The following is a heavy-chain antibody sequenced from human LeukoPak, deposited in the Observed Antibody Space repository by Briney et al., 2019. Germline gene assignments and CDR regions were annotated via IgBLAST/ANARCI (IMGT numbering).Heavy chain of an antibody. V-gene: IGHV3-9*01. CDR3: AKELYYYDSSGYPGYFQH. CDR1: GFTFDDYA. Sequence: GGSLRLSCAASGFTFDDYAMHWVRQAPGKGLEWVSGISWNSGSIGYADSVKGRFTISRDNAKNSLYLQMNSLRAEDTALYYCAKELYYYDSSGYPGYFQHWGQGTLVTVSS. CDR2: ISWNSGSI. J-gene: IGHJ1*01. D-gene: IGHD3-22*01.